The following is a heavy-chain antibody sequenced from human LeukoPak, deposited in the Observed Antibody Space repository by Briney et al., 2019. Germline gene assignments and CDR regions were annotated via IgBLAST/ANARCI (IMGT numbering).Heavy chain of an antibody. Sequence: LRLSCAASGFTFSSYAMHWVRQAPGKGLEWIGEINHSGSTNYNPSLKSRVTISVDTSKNQFSLKLSSVTAADTAVYYCARGGSGYDSNPYFDYWGQGTLVTVSS. CDR1: GFTFSSYA. V-gene: IGHV4-34*01. CDR2: INHSGST. D-gene: IGHD5-12*01. CDR3: ARGGSGYDSNPYFDY. J-gene: IGHJ4*02.